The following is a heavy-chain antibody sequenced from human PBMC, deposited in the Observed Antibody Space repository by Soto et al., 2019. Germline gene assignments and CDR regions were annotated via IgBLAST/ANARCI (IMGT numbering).Heavy chain of an antibody. D-gene: IGHD5-18*01. CDR1: GGTFSSYT. CDR2: IIPILGIA. CDR3: ARGQRGYSYGYGDDAIDY. J-gene: IGHJ4*02. V-gene: IGHV1-69*02. Sequence: QVQLVQSGAEVKKPGSSVKVSCKASGGTFSSYTISWVRQAPGQGLEWMGRIIPILGIANYAQKFQGRVTITADKSTSTAYMDLGSLRSEDTAVYYCARGQRGYSYGYGDDAIDYWGQGTLVTVSS.